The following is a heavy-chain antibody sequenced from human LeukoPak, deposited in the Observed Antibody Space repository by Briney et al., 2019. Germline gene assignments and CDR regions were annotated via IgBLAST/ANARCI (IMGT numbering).Heavy chain of an antibody. D-gene: IGHD3-3*01. Sequence: PSETLSLTCDVYGGSFSGYYWSWIRQPPGKGLEWIGRIYISRSTNYNPSLKSRVTMSVDTSKSQFSLKLSSVTAADTAVYYCARDGDFWSGYYVPDVWGQGTTVTVSS. CDR3: ARDGDFWSGYYVPDV. CDR2: IYISRST. J-gene: IGHJ6*02. V-gene: IGHV4-4*07. CDR1: GGSFSGYY.